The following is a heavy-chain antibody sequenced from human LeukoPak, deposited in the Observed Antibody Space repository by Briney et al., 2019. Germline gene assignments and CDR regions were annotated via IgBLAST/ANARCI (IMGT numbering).Heavy chain of an antibody. CDR3: ARQDYYYGMDV. CDR1: GGSFSGYY. J-gene: IGHJ6*02. CDR2: INHSGST. V-gene: IGHV4-34*01. Sequence: SETLSLTCAVYGGSFSGYYWGWIRQPPGKGLEWIGEINHSGSTNYNPSLKSRVTISVDTSKNQFSLKLSSVTAADTAVYYCARQDYYYGMDVWGQGPRSPSP.